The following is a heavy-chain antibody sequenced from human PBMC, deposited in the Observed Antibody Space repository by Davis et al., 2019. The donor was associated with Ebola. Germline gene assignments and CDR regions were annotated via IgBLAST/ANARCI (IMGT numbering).Heavy chain of an antibody. Sequence: GESLKISCAASGFTFSSYWMHWVRQAPGKGLVWVSCINRDGSTTTYADSVKGRFTITRDNAKNSLYLQMNSLRADDTAVYYCARGGGGLDYWGQGTLVTVSS. CDR1: GFTFSSYW. D-gene: IGHD3-16*01. CDR3: ARGGGGLDY. V-gene: IGHV3-74*03. J-gene: IGHJ4*02. CDR2: INRDGSTT.